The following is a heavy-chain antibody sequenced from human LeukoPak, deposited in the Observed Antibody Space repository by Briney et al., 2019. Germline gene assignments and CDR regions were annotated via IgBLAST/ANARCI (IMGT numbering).Heavy chain of an antibody. V-gene: IGHV5-51*01. CDR1: GYSFTTHW. Sequence: GESLKISCKGSGYSFTTHWIGWVRQMPGKGLEWMGVIYPGDPDTRYSPSFQGQVTISADKSVSTAYLQWISLKASDSAIYYCARQQWSERYFDLWGRGTLVTVSS. J-gene: IGHJ2*01. CDR3: ARQQWSERYFDL. D-gene: IGHD6-19*01. CDR2: IYPGDPDT.